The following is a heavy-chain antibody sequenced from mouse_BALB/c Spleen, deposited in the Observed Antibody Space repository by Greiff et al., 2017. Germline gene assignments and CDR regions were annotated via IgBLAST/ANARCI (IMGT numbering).Heavy chain of an antibody. V-gene: IGHV5-9-4*01. CDR1: GFTFSSYA. J-gene: IGHJ4*01. Sequence: EVKVVESGGGLVKPGGSLKLSCAASGFTFSSYAMSWVRQSPEKRLEWVAEISSGGSYTYYPDTVTGRFTISRDNAKNTLYLEMSSLRSEDTAMYYCASYGNYAGYAMDYWGQGTSVTVSS. D-gene: IGHD2-1*01. CDR2: ISSGGSYT. CDR3: ASYGNYAGYAMDY.